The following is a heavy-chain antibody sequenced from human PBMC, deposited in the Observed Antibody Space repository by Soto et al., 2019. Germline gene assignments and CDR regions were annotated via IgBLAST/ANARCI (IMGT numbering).Heavy chain of an antibody. J-gene: IGHJ5*02. D-gene: IGHD3-9*01. CDR2: IWYDRSNK. V-gene: IGHV3-33*01. CDR3: ASSNEYYDILTGYYGYWFDP. CDR1: GFTFSSYG. Sequence: QVQLVESGGGVVQPGRSLRLSCAASGFTFSSYGMHWVRQAPGKGLEWVAVIWYDRSNKYYADSVKGRFTISRDNSKNTLYLQMNSLRAEDTAVYYCASSNEYYDILTGYYGYWFDPWGQGTLVTVSS.